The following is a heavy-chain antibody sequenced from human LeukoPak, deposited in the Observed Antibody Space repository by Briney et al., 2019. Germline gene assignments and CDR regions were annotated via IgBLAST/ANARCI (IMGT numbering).Heavy chain of an antibody. CDR1: GFTFNNFG. CDR3: ARDFRSGTFDY. Sequence: PGGSLRLSCAASGFTFNNFGMHWVRQAPGKGLEWVALIWYDGSNTYYADSVKGRFTISRDNTKNTLFLQMNSLRAEDTAIYYCARDFRSGTFDYWGQGTLVTVSS. CDR2: IWYDGSNT. D-gene: IGHD6-19*01. V-gene: IGHV3-33*01. J-gene: IGHJ4*02.